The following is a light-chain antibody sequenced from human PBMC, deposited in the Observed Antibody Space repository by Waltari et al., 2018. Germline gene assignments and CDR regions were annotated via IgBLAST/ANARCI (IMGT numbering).Light chain of an antibody. CDR2: DVI. CDR1: SSDVGGHNS. Sequence: QSALTQPASVSGSPGQSITISCTGTSSDVGGHNSVSRYQQHPGKAPRLMLYDVITRPSGVSTRFSGSKSGNTASLTISGLQAEDEADYYCSSYTSTSTRYLFGTGTKVTVL. V-gene: IGLV2-14*03. J-gene: IGLJ1*01. CDR3: SSYTSTSTRYL.